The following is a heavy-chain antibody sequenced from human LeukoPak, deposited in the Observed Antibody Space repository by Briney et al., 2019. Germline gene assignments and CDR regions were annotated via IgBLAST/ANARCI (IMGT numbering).Heavy chain of an antibody. CDR2: IYYSGST. Sequence: SETLSLTCTVSGDSISSYYWSWIRQPPGKGLEWIGYIYYSGSTYYNPSLKSRVTISVDTSKNQFSLKLSSVTAADTAVYYCARSMSTVTTSGMDVWGQGTTVTVSS. CDR1: GDSISSYY. J-gene: IGHJ6*02. CDR3: ARSMSTVTTSGMDV. D-gene: IGHD4-17*01. V-gene: IGHV4-59*06.